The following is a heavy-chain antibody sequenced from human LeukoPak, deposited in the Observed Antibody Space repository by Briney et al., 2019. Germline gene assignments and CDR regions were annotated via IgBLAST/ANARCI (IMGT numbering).Heavy chain of an antibody. J-gene: IGHJ5*02. CDR3: ARVSPYYYDFWSGFDSWFDP. Sequence: SETLSLTCTVSGGSISSYYWSWIRQPPGKGLEWIGSIYYIGSTNYNPSLKSRVTISADTSKNRFSLKLSSVTAADTAVYYCARVSPYYYDFWSGFDSWFDPWGQGTLVTVSS. CDR2: IYYIGST. V-gene: IGHV4-59*01. D-gene: IGHD3-3*01. CDR1: GGSISSYY.